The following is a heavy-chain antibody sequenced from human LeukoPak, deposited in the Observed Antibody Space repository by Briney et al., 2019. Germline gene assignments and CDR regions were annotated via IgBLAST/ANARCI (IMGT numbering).Heavy chain of an antibody. J-gene: IGHJ5*02. CDR1: GYSFTDYY. D-gene: IGHD2-21*01. CDR3: ARADRLHGGPYLIGP. CDR2: INPNSGGT. Sequence: ASVKVSCKTSGYSFTDYYMHWVRQARGQGLEWMGWINPNSGGTSSAQKFQGRVTMTRDTSITTVYMEVSWLTSDDTAIYYCARADRLHGGPYLIGPWGQGTLVTVSS. V-gene: IGHV1-2*02.